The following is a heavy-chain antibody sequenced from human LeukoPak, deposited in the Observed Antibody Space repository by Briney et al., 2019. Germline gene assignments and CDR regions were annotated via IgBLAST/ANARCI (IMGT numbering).Heavy chain of an antibody. CDR2: IGSDGST. CDR1: GGSISGTNW. CDR3: GKDLHFYVAMDV. J-gene: IGHJ6*02. Sequence: GTLSLTCGVSGGSISGTNWWSWVRQAPGKGLEWVSGIGSDGSTHYAESVKGRFAISRENSKSTLHLQMNSLRAEDTALYYCGKDLHFYVAMDVWGQGTTVTVSS. V-gene: IGHV3-53*01. D-gene: IGHD2/OR15-2a*01.